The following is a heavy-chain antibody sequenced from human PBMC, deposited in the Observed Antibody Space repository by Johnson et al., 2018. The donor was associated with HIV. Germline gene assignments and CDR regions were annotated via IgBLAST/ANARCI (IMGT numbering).Heavy chain of an antibody. CDR2: ISYDGSNK. D-gene: IGHD5/OR15-5a*01. CDR3: ARVRGGTCHGAFDI. V-gene: IGHV3-30*03. Sequence: QVQLVESGGGVVQPGRSLRLSCAASGFTFSSYGMHWVRQAPGKGLEWVAVISYDGSNKYYADSVKGRFTISRDNSKNRLYLQMNSLRTEDTAVYYCARVRGGTCHGAFDIWGQGTMVTVSS. J-gene: IGHJ3*02. CDR1: GFTFSSYG.